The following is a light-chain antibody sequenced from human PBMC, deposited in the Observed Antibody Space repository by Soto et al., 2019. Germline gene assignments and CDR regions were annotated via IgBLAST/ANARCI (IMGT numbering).Light chain of an antibody. J-gene: IGKJ1*01. V-gene: IGKV3-20*01. CDR1: QRLSASD. CDR2: GVS. CDR3: HLSGSTLQA. Sequence: IGLTLSPGTLSLSPGQRATLSCRASQRLSASDIAWYQQQPGQAPKFLIYGVSSRATGIPDRFSGSGSGTDFTLTIIRLEPEDFTVYYSHLSGSTLQAFGQGTKVDIK.